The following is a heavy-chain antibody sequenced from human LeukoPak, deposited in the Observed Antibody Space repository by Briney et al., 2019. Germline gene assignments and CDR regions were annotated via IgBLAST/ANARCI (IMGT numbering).Heavy chain of an antibody. D-gene: IGHD2-21*02. CDR3: AREGRLSDDAFDI. Sequence: GGSLRLSCAASGFTVSSNYMSWVRQAPGKGLEWVSVIYSGGSTYYAHSVKGRFTISRHNSKNTLYLQMNSLRAEDTAVYYCAREGRLSDDAFDIWGQGTMVTVSS. J-gene: IGHJ3*02. V-gene: IGHV3-53*04. CDR2: IYSGGST. CDR1: GFTVSSNY.